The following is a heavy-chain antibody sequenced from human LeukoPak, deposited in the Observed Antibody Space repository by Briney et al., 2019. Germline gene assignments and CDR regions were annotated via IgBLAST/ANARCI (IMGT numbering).Heavy chain of an antibody. V-gene: IGHV1-18*04. J-gene: IGHJ3*02. CDR1: GYTFTSYG. D-gene: IGHD2-2*01. CDR2: ISAYNGNT. CDR3: ARERPVPAARDAFDI. Sequence: ASVKVSCKASGYTFTSYGISWVRQAPGQGLEWXXXISAYNGNTNYAQKLQGRVTMTTDTSTSTAYMELRSLRSDDTAVYYCARERPVPAARDAFDIWGQGTMVTVSS.